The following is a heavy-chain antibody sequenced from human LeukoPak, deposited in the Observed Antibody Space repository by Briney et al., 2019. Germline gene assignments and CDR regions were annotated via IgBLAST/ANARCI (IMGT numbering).Heavy chain of an antibody. CDR3: GRGGKDSRENDY. CDR1: GFTFSSYG. D-gene: IGHD3-22*01. Sequence: GGSLRLSCAASGFTFSSYGMSWVRQAPGKGLEWVSGISGSGGSTDYADSVKGRFTISRDNSKNTLYLQMNSLRAEDTAIYYCGRGGKDSRENDYWGQGTLVTVSS. CDR2: ISGSGGST. J-gene: IGHJ4*02. V-gene: IGHV3-23*01.